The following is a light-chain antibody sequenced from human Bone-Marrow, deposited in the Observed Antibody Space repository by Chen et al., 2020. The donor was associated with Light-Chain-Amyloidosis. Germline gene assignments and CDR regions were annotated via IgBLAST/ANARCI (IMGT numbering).Light chain of an antibody. V-gene: IGKV1-5*03. Sequence: DIQMSQSPSTLAASVGDRVTITCRASQSMDSWVARYQQKPGRAPKVLIYKTSNLQNGVPSRFSGSGSGTEFTLTISSLQPDDFATYFCQQSNSYPWTVGQGTQVEIK. CDR1: QSMDSW. CDR2: KTS. CDR3: QQSNSYPWT. J-gene: IGKJ1*01.